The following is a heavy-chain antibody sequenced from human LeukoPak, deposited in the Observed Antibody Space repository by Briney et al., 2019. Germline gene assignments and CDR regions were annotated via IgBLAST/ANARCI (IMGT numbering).Heavy chain of an antibody. D-gene: IGHD6-13*01. Sequence: GGSLTLSCAASGFTFSSYSMRWVRHAPGEGLEWVSAISGSGGRTYYADSVKGRFTISRDNSKNTLYLRMNSQSAEDTDVYYCAKSAAAGNDYYCGMDVWGQGTTVTVSS. CDR3: AKSAAAGNDYYCGMDV. CDR2: ISGSGGRT. CDR1: GFTFSSYS. J-gene: IGHJ6*02. V-gene: IGHV3-23*01.